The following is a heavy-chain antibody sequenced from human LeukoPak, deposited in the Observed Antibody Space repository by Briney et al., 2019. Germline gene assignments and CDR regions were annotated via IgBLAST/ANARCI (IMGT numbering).Heavy chain of an antibody. V-gene: IGHV3-48*01. CDR3: ARDRHYDDYGGNPPAY. CDR1: GFTFSSYS. CDR2: ISSSSSTI. J-gene: IGHJ4*02. D-gene: IGHD4-23*01. Sequence: GGSLRLSCAASGFTFSSYSLNWVRQAPGKGLEWVSYISSSSSTIYYVDSVKGRFTISRDNAKNSLYLQMNSLRAEDTAVYYCARDRHYDDYGGNPPAYWGQGTLVTVSS.